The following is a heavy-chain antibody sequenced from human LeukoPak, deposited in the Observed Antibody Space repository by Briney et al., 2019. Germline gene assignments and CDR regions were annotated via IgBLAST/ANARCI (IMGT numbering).Heavy chain of an antibody. D-gene: IGHD1-26*01. J-gene: IGHJ4*02. V-gene: IGHV3-9*01. CDR1: GFTFDDYA. CDR2: ISWNSGSI. Sequence: PGGSLRLSCAASGFTFDDYAMHWVRQAPGKGLEWVSGISWNSGSIGYADSVKGRFTISRDNAKNSLYLQMNSLRAEDTAVYYCAKDQGRRVGALDYWGQGTLVTVSS. CDR3: AKDQGRRVGALDY.